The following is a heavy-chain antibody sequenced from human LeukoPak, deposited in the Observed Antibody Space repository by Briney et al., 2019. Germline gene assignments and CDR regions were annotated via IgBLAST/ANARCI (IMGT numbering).Heavy chain of an antibody. CDR1: GASISSYY. Sequence: SSETLSLTCIVSGASISSYYWSWIRQPPGKGLDCIGYIYYSGSTNYNPSLKSRVTISVDTSKNQFSLKLSSVTAADTAVYYCASGTSHDANDAFDIWGQGTMVRVSS. CDR2: IYYSGST. CDR3: ASGTSHDANDAFDI. V-gene: IGHV4-59*01. D-gene: IGHD1-1*01. J-gene: IGHJ3*02.